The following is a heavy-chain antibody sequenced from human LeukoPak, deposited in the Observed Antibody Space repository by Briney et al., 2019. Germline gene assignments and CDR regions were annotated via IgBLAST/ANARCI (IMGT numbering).Heavy chain of an antibody. CDR2: ISSSSSYI. Sequence: PGGSLRLSCAASEFTFSNYSMNWVRQAPGKGLEWVSSISSSSSYIFYADSVKGRFTISRDNAKNSLYLQMNSLRAEDTAVYHCARGRYSSGWYDYYYYYYMDVWGKGTTVTVSS. CDR3: ARGRYSSGWYDYYYYYYMDV. CDR1: EFTFSNYS. J-gene: IGHJ6*03. V-gene: IGHV3-21*01. D-gene: IGHD6-19*01.